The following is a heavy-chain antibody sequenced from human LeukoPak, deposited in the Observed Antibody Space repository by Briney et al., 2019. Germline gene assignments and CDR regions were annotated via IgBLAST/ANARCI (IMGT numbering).Heavy chain of an antibody. D-gene: IGHD3-22*01. CDR1: GFTFSDYY. J-gene: IGHJ6*03. CDR3: ARDKVTYDSSGYGYMDV. V-gene: IGHV3-11*01. Sequence: GGSLRLSCAASGFTFSDYYMSWIRQAPGKGLEWVSYISSSGSTIYYADSVKGRFTISRDNAKNSLYLQMNSLRAEDTAAYYCARDKVTYDSSGYGYMDVWGKGTTVTVSS. CDR2: ISSSGSTI.